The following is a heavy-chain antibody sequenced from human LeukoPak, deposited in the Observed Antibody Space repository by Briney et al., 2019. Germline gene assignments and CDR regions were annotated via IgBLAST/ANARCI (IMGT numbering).Heavy chain of an antibody. Sequence: SETLSLTCTVSGGSISSHYWSWIRQPPGKGLEWIGYIYYSGSTNYNPSLKSRVTISVDTSKNQFSLKLSSVTAADTAVYYCARVIAAAGSGYYFDYWGQGTLVTVSS. V-gene: IGHV4-59*11. CDR2: IYYSGST. J-gene: IGHJ4*02. D-gene: IGHD6-13*01. CDR3: ARVIAAAGSGYYFDY. CDR1: GGSISSHY.